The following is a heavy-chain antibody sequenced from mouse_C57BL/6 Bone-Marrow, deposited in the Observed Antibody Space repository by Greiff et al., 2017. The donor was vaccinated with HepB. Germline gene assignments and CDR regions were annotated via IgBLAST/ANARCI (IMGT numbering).Heavy chain of an antibody. Sequence: QVQLQQSGAELARPGASVKLSCKASGYTFTSYGISWVKQRTGQGLEWIGEIYPRSGNTYYNEKFKCKATLTADKSSSTAYMELRSLTSEDSAVYFCARSLYYYGSSSGYFDYWGQGTTLTVSS. CDR3: ARSLYYYGSSSGYFDY. J-gene: IGHJ2*01. CDR1: GYTFTSYG. D-gene: IGHD1-1*01. CDR2: IYPRSGNT. V-gene: IGHV1-81*01.